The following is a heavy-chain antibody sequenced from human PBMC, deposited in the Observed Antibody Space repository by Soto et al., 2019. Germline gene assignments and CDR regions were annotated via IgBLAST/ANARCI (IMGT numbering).Heavy chain of an antibody. CDR2: IIPIFGTA. CDR1: GGTFSSYA. CDR3: ARWHDVLAGDDEGAFDI. J-gene: IGHJ3*02. V-gene: IGHV1-69*12. D-gene: IGHD3-9*01. Sequence: QVQLVQSGAEVKKPGSSVKVSCKASGGTFSSYAISWVRQAPGQGLEWMGGIIPIFGTANYAQKFQGRVTLTADESRRTAYMERSSLSSEDTAVYYCARWHDVLAGDDEGAFDIWGRGTMVIVSS.